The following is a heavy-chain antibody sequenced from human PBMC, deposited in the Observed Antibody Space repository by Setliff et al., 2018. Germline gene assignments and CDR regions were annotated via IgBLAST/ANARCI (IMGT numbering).Heavy chain of an antibody. Sequence: GGSLRLSCAASGFTFGDFAMTWVRQAPGKGLEWVSGIGGRGISTYYADSVKGRFIISRDNSENTLYLQMNSLRAEDTAVYFCARDSVGDTRAFDIWGQGTPVTVSS. CDR1: GFTFGDFA. CDR3: ARDSVGDTRAFDI. V-gene: IGHV3-23*01. CDR2: IGGRGIST. D-gene: IGHD1-26*01. J-gene: IGHJ3*02.